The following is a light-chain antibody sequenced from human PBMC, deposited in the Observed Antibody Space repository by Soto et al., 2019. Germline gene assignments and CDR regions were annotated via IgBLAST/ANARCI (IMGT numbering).Light chain of an antibody. CDR2: QDK. J-gene: IGLJ2*01. Sequence: SYELTRPPSVSVSPGQTASITCSGEKLGDKYACWYQQKPGQSPVLVIYQDKKRPSGIPERFSGSNSGNTATLTISGTQAMDEGDYYCQAWDSSTAVFGGGTKLTVL. CDR3: QAWDSSTAV. CDR1: KLGDKY. V-gene: IGLV3-1*01.